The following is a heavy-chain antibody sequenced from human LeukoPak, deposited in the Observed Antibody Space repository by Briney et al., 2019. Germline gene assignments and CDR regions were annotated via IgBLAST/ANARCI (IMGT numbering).Heavy chain of an antibody. CDR3: AYANSLYN. Sequence: GGSLRLSCVASGLTFSGQWMNWVRQAPGQGLEWVANIKQDGSEKYYVDSVKGRFTISREDGKNSLSLQMNNVRAEDTAVYYCAYANSLYNWGQGTLVVVSS. D-gene: IGHD3-16*01. CDR2: IKQDGSEK. J-gene: IGHJ4*02. V-gene: IGHV3-7*01. CDR1: GLTFSGQW.